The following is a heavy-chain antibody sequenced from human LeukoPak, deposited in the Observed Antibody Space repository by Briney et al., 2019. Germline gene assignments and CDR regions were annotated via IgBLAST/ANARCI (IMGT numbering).Heavy chain of an antibody. J-gene: IGHJ4*02. Sequence: PGRSLRLSCAASGFTFSSYGMHWVRQAPGKGLEWVAVISYDGSNKYYADSVKGRFTISRDNSKNTLYLQMNSLRAEDTAVYYCAKDRGSGGYAYWGQGTLVTVSS. V-gene: IGHV3-30*18. D-gene: IGHD6-19*01. CDR1: GFTFSSYG. CDR2: ISYDGSNK. CDR3: AKDRGSGGYAY.